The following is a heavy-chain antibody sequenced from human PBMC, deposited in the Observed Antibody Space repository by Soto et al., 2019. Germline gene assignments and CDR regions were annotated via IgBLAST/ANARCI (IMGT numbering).Heavy chain of an antibody. CDR2: VNPILSLS. CDR3: ATSYGSGYRAFDY. CDR1: GDTFNFYS. V-gene: IGHV1-69*10. Sequence: VASVKVSCKASGDTFNFYSINWVRQAPGLGLEWLGRVNPILSLSNYAQRFQGRVTMTADKSTSTAYMILNSLKSEDTAIYYCATSYGSGYRAFDYWG. J-gene: IGHJ4*01. D-gene: IGHD3-10*01.